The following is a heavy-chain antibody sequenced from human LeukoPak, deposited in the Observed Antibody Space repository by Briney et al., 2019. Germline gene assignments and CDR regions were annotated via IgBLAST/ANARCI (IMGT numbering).Heavy chain of an antibody. V-gene: IGHV4-31*03. J-gene: IGHJ5*02. CDR1: GGSISSGGYY. CDR3: ARGGGQLLDYNWFDP. D-gene: IGHD2-2*01. CDR2: IYYSGST. Sequence: SETLSLTCTVSGGSISSGGYYWSWIRQHPGKGLEWIGYIYYSGSTYYNPSLKSRVTISVDTSKNQFSLKLSSVTAADTAVYYCARGGGQLLDYNWFDPWGQGTLVTVSS.